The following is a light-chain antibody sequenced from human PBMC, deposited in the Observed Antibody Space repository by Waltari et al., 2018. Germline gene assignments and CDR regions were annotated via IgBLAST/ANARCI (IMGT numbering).Light chain of an antibody. V-gene: IGKV3D-15*01. CDR3: QQYNHWSLIS. CDR1: PSIGKN. Sequence: IVMTQSPATVSVSPGERATLSCRASPSIGKNVGWYQQKPGQAPRLLIYGTSTRATGTPARFSGSGSGTDFTLTISSLQSEDFAVYYCQQYNHWSLISFGQGTRLEMK. J-gene: IGKJ5*01. CDR2: GTS.